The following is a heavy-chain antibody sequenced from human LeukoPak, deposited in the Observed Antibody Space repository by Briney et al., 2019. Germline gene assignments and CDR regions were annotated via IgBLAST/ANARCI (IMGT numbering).Heavy chain of an antibody. J-gene: IGHJ4*02. CDR3: VKSASTWYLFDY. CDR2: IISNGEST. Sequence: GGSLRLSCSTSGFTFSGYAMHWVRQAPGKGLEYVSAIISNGESTYYSDSVKDRFTISRDNSKNTLYLQMSSLRPEDTAVYYCVKSASTWYLFDYWSQGTLVTVSS. D-gene: IGHD6-13*01. V-gene: IGHV3-64*03. CDR1: GFTFSGYA.